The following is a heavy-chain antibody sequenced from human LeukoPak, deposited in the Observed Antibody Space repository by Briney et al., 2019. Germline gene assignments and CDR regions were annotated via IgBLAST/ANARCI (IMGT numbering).Heavy chain of an antibody. D-gene: IGHD6-13*01. Sequence: GGSLRLSCAASGFTFSTYSMNWVRQAPGKGLEWVSSISSNNRYIYYADSVKGRFTISRDNSNNTLYLQMSSLRAEDTAVYYCAKERSSIPAAANYWGQGTLVTVSS. J-gene: IGHJ4*02. V-gene: IGHV3-21*04. CDR3: AKERSSIPAAANY. CDR2: ISSNNRYI. CDR1: GFTFSTYS.